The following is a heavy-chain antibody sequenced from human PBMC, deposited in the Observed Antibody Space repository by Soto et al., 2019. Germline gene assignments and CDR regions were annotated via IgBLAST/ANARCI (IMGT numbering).Heavy chain of an antibody. CDR1: GYNFTSYG. V-gene: IGHV1-18*01. D-gene: IGHD6-19*01. J-gene: IGHJ3*02. CDR3: ARDLYYSSGRYFDHDAFDI. CDR2: ISPHNDRT. Sequence: ASVKVSCKASGYNFTSYGISWVRQAPGQGLEWMGWISPHNDRTKYARRFQDRVTMTTETPTSTVYMELGSLRSDDTAVYYCARDLYYSSGRYFDHDAFDIWGQGTVVTV.